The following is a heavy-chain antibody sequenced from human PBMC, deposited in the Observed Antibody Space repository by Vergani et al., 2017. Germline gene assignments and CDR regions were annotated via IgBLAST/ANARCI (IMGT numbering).Heavy chain of an antibody. J-gene: IGHJ4*02. CDR2: IYYSGAT. V-gene: IGHV4-59*08. D-gene: IGHD5-18*01. CDR3: ARQFWGGGGYRFDH. Sequence: QVQLQESGPGLVRPSETLSLSCSVSGVSMTGYYWSWIRQTPEKGLEWIGNIYYSGATNYNPSLESRATNSVDTSKNQFSLKLKSVTAADTAVYYCARQFWGGGGYRFDHWGQGTLVTVSS. CDR1: GVSMTGYY.